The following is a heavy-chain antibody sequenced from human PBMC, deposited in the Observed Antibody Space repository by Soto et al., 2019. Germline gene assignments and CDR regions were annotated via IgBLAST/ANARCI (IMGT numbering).Heavy chain of an antibody. CDR1: GGSISSGGYY. V-gene: IGHV4-31*02. D-gene: IGHD2-15*01. CDR3: ARDSRSVVASDYFDY. Sequence: SETLSLTCTVSGGSISSGGYYWSWIRQHPGKDLEWIGYIYSSGSTYYNPSLESRVTISLDTSKNQFSLKLNSVTAADTAVYYCARDSRSVVASDYFDYWGQGTLVTVSS. CDR2: IYSSGST. J-gene: IGHJ4*02.